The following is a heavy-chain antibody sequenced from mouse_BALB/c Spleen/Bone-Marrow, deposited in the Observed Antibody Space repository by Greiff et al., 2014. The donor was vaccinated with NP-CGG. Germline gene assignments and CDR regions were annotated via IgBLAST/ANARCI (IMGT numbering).Heavy chain of an antibody. J-gene: IGHJ2*01. CDR1: GLTFSSYG. CDR3: AFTTKASFFAY. D-gene: IGHD1-1*01. V-gene: IGHV5-6*01. CDR2: ISSGGSYT. Sequence: EVKLVESGGDLVKPGGSLKLSCAASGLTFSSYGMSWVRQTPDKRLEWVATISSGGSYTYYPDSVKGRFTISRDNAKNTLYLQMSSLKSEDTAMYYCAFTTKASFFAYWGQGTTLTVSS.